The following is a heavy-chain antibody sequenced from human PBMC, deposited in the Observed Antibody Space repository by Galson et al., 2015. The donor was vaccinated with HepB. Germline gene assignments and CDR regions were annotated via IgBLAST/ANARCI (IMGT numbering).Heavy chain of an antibody. V-gene: IGHV5-51*01. CDR2: IYPGDSDT. CDR3: ARLHKYYDILTGYYPQYADY. Sequence: QSGAEVKKPGESLKIFCKGSGYSFTCYWIGWVRQMPGKGLEWMGIIYPGDSDTRYSPSFQGQVTISADKSISTAYLQWSSLKASDTAMYYCARLHKYYDILTGYYPQYADYWGQGTLVTVSS. J-gene: IGHJ4*02. CDR1: GYSFTCYW. D-gene: IGHD3-9*01.